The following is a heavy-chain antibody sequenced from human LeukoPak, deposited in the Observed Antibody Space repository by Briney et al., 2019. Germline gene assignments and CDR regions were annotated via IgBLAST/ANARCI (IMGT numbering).Heavy chain of an antibody. CDR1: GFTFDDYA. CDR3: AKGRSYSYTAHPFDY. Sequence: GGSLRLSCAASGFTFDDYAMHWVRQAPGKGLEWVSGISWNSGSIGYVDSVEGRFTISRDSAKSSLYLQMNSLRAEDMAVYYCAKGRSYSYTAHPFDYWGQGTLVTVSS. CDR2: ISWNSGSI. D-gene: IGHD1-26*01. J-gene: IGHJ4*02. V-gene: IGHV3-9*03.